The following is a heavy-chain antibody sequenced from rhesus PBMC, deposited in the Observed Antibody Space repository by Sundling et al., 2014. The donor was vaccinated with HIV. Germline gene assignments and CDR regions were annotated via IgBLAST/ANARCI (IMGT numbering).Heavy chain of an antibody. V-gene: IGHV7-114*01. CDR1: GYTFTTYG. J-gene: IGHJ4*01. CDR2: INTDTGNP. Sequence: QVQLVQSGAEVKQPGASVKVSCKASGYTFTTYGMNWVRQAHGQRLEWMGWINTDTGNPTYAQGFKERFTFSMDTSISTAYLQISSLKAEDTAVYYCARPSMGIAVAGPFFDSWGQGVLVTVSS. D-gene: IGHD6-37*01. CDR3: ARPSMGIAVAGPFFDS.